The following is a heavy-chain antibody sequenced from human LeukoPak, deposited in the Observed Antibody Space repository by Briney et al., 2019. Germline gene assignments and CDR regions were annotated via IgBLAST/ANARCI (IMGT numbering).Heavy chain of an antibody. CDR2: ISSSSSYI. D-gene: IGHD6-13*01. V-gene: IGHV3-21*01. CDR3: ARGPSSSHYDY. J-gene: IGHJ4*02. CDR1: GFTFSSYS. Sequence: PGGSLRLSCAASGFTFSSYSMNWVRQAPGKGLEWVSSISSSSSYICYADSVKGRFTISRDNAKNSLYLQMNSLRAEDTAVYYCARGPSSSHYDYWGQGTLVTVSS.